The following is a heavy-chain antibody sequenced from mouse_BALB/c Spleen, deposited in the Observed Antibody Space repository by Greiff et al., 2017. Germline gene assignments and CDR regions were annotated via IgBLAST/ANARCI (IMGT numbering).Heavy chain of an antibody. CDR1: GFTFNTYA. Sequence: EVQRVESGGGLVQPKGSLKLSCAASGFTFNTYAMHWVCQAPGKGLEWVARIRSKSNNYATYYADSVKDRFTISRDDSQSMLYLQMNNLKTEDTAMYYCVREGYYVYDAMDYWGQGTSVTVSS. J-gene: IGHJ4*01. V-gene: IGHV10-3*03. CDR2: IRSKSNNYAT. D-gene: IGHD2-3*01. CDR3: VREGYYVYDAMDY.